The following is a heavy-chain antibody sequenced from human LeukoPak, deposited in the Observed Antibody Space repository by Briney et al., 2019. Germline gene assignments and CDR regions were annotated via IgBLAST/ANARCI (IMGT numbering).Heavy chain of an antibody. J-gene: IGHJ4*02. Sequence: PGRSLRLSCAASGFTFSDYYMSWIRQAPGKGLEWVSYISSSGSTIYYADSVKGRFTISRDNAKNSLYLQMNSLRAEDTAVYYCAREKVGATSPLFDYWGQGTLITVSS. CDR3: AREKVGATSPLFDY. CDR1: GFTFSDYY. CDR2: ISSSGSTI. V-gene: IGHV3-11*01. D-gene: IGHD1-26*01.